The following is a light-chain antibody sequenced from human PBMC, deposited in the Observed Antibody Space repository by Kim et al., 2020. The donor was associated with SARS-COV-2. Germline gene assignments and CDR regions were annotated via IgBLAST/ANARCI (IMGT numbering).Light chain of an antibody. CDR1: SGSIANNY. CDR2: EDN. CDR3: QSYDSSNLWV. Sequence: KTVTISCTRSSGSIANNYVQWYQQRPGSAPTTVIYEDNQRPSGVPDRFSGSIDSSSNSASLTISGLKTEDEADYYCQSYDSSNLWVFGGGTQLTVL. V-gene: IGLV6-57*03. J-gene: IGLJ3*02.